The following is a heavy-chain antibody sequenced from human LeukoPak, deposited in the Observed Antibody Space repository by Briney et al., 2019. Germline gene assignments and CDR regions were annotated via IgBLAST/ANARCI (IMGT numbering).Heavy chain of an antibody. Sequence: GGSLRLSCAAFGFTFSSYSMHWVRQTPGKGLECVSGIKNNGDKTYYANSVKGRFTISRDNSKNTLYLQMGSLRVEDMAVYYCARSGRDDTDYYSYMNVWGRGTTVTVSS. J-gene: IGHJ6*03. CDR1: GFTFSSYS. D-gene: IGHD1-1*01. CDR3: ARSGRDDTDYYSYMNV. V-gene: IGHV3-64*01. CDR2: IKNNGDKT.